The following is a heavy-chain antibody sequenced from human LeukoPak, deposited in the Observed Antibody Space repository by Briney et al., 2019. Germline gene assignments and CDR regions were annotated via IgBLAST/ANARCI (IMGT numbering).Heavy chain of an antibody. J-gene: IGHJ4*02. CDR3: ATPNYYDSSGYFSN. CDR1: GGTFSSYA. Sequence: ASVKVSCKASGGTFSSYAISWVRQAPGQGLEWMGRIIPILGIANYAQKFQGRVTITADKSTSTAYTELSSLRSEDTAVYYCATPNYYDSSGYFSNWGQGTLVTVSS. D-gene: IGHD3-22*01. V-gene: IGHV1-69*04. CDR2: IIPILGIA.